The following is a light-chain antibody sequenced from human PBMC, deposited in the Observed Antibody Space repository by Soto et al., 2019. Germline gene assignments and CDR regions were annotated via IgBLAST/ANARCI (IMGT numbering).Light chain of an antibody. CDR3: QQYYTTPLT. CDR1: QSVLCSSNNKNY. V-gene: IGKV4-1*01. CDR2: WAS. Sequence: DIVMTQSPDSLAVSLGERATINCKSSQSVLCSSNNKNYLAWYQQKPGQPPELLIYWASTRESGVPDRFSGSGSGTDFTLTISSLQAEDVAVYYCQQYYTTPLTFGGGTKVEIK. J-gene: IGKJ4*01.